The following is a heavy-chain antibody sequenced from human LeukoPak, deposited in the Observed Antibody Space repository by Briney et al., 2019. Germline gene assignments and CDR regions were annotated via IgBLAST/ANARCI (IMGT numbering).Heavy chain of an antibody. Sequence: GGSLRLSCAASGFTFSSYNMNWVRQAPGKGLEWVSYISPSSTRIDYAASVRGRFTISRDNAKSSLYLQVNSLRAEDTAVYYCASQHCSSTSCYGGDFDYWGQGTLVTVSS. D-gene: IGHD2-2*01. CDR1: GFTFSSYN. CDR2: ISPSSTRI. CDR3: ASQHCSSTSCYGGDFDY. J-gene: IGHJ4*02. V-gene: IGHV3-48*04.